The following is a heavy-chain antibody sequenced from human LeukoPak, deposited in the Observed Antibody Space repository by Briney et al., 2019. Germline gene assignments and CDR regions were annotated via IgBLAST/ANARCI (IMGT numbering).Heavy chain of an antibody. D-gene: IGHD6-13*01. Sequence: PGGSLRLSCAASGFTFISYDMSWVRQAAGKGLEWVSAIGGSGVSTYYADSVQVRFTISRDNSKNMLYLEMNTLRAEDTAVYYCTKELWVLVGMVAVDYHYYYMDVWGKGTTVTISS. V-gene: IGHV3-23*01. J-gene: IGHJ6*03. CDR2: IGGSGVST. CDR3: TKELWVLVGMVAVDYHYYYMDV. CDR1: GFTFISYD.